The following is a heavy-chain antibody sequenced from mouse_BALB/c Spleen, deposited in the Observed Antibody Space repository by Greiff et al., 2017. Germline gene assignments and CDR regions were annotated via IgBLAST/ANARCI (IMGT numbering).Heavy chain of an antibody. Sequence: QVQLQQSGPGLVPPSQSLSITCTVSGFSLTSYGVHWVRQSPGKGLEWLGVIWSGGSTDYNAAFISRLSISKDNSKSQVFFKMNSLQADDTAIYYCVRNAGTNYFDYWGQGTTLTVSS. D-gene: IGHD4-1*01. J-gene: IGHJ2*01. CDR2: IWSGGST. CDR3: VRNAGTNYFDY. V-gene: IGHV2-2-2*01. CDR1: GFSLTSYG.